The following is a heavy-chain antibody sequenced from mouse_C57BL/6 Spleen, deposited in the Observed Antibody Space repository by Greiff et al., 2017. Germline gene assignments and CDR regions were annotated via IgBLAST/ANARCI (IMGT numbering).Heavy chain of an antibody. CDR2: INPNNGGT. D-gene: IGHD1-1*01. J-gene: IGHJ4*01. CDR3: ARWVYYYGSSYGAMDY. V-gene: IGHV1-26*01. CDR1: GYTFTDYY. Sequence: EVQLQQSGPELVKPGASVKISCKASGYTFTDYYMNWVKQSHGKSLEWIGDINPNNGGTSYNQKFKGKATLTVDKSSSTAYMELRSLTSEDSAVYYCARWVYYYGSSYGAMDYWGQGTSVTVSS.